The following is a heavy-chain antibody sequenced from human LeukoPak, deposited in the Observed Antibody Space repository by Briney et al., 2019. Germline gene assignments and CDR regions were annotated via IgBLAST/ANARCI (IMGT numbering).Heavy chain of an antibody. CDR3: ARGAVIGFYDY. V-gene: IGHV3-21*01. J-gene: IGHJ4*02. CDR2: ISSSSSYI. Sequence: GGSLRLSCAASGFTFSSYSMNWVRQAPGKGLEWVSSISSSSSYIYYADSVKGRFTISRDNAKNSLYLQMNSLRAEDTAVYYCARGAVIGFYDYWGQGTLVTVSS. D-gene: IGHD2-21*01. CDR1: GFTFSSYS.